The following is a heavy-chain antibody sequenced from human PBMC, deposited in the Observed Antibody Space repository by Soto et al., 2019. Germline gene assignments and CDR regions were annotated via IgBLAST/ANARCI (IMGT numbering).Heavy chain of an antibody. D-gene: IGHD3-10*01. CDR2: ILHDGNNK. V-gene: IGHV3-30-3*01. Sequence: QVQLVESGGGVVQPGRSLRLSCAASGFTFSNYIMHWVRQAPGKGLEWVAIILHDGNNKYYADSVKGRFTISRDNSKNTPYMQMNSLRTEETAIYYSARDDEGGSYCDLGYWGQGTLVTVSS. J-gene: IGHJ4*02. CDR1: GFTFSNYI. CDR3: ARDDEGGSYCDLGY.